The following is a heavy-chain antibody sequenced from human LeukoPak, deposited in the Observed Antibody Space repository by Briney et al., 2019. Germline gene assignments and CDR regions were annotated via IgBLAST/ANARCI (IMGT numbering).Heavy chain of an antibody. V-gene: IGHV1-18*01. CDR2: ISAYNGNT. Sequence: ASVKVSCKASGYTFTSYGISWVRQAPGQGLEWMGWISAYNGNTNYAQKLQGRVTMNTDTSTSTAYMELRSLRSDDTAVYYCARGDSSSWYPLNYYYYYYMDVWGKGTTVTVSS. D-gene: IGHD6-13*01. CDR3: ARGDSSSWYPLNYYYYYYMDV. J-gene: IGHJ6*03. CDR1: GYTFTSYG.